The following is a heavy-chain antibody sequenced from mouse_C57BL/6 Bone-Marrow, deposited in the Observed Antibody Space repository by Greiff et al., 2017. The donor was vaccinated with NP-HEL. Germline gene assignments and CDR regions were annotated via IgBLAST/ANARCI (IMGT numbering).Heavy chain of an antibody. J-gene: IGHJ3*01. D-gene: IGHD2-5*01. V-gene: IGHV1-9*01. CDR1: GYTFTGYW. CDR3: AGGYYSNYVCFAY. Sequence: VKLQESGAELMKPGASVKLSCKATGYTFTGYWIEWVKQRPGHGLEWIGEILPGSGSTNYNDKFKGKATFTADTSSNTAYMQLSSLTTEDSAIYYCAGGYYSNYVCFAYWGQGTLVTVSA. CDR2: ILPGSGST.